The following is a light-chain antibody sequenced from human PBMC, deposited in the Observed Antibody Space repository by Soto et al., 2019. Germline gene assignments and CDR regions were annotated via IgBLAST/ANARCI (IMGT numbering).Light chain of an antibody. J-gene: IGLJ3*02. CDR3: CSYAGTYTIWV. V-gene: IGLV2-11*01. CDR1: SSDVGGYNY. Sequence: QSVLIQPRSVSGSPGQSVTISCTGTSSDVGGYNYVSWYQQYPGKAPNLIIYDVSKRPSGVPDRFSGSKSGNTASLTISGLQAEDEADYYCCSYAGTYTIWVFGGGTKVTVL. CDR2: DVS.